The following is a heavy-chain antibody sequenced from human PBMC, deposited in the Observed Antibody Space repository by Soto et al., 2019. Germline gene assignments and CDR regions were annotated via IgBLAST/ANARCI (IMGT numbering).Heavy chain of an antibody. CDR3: ARVLAAAGTFHYYGMDV. CDR2: INSDGSST. V-gene: IGHV3-74*01. Sequence: GGSLRLSCAASGFTFSSYWMHWVRQAPGKGLVWVSRINSDGSSTSYADSVKGRFTISRDNAKNTLYLQMNSLRAEDTAVYYCARVLAAAGTFHYYGMDVWGQGTKVTVSS. D-gene: IGHD6-13*01. J-gene: IGHJ6*02. CDR1: GFTFSSYW.